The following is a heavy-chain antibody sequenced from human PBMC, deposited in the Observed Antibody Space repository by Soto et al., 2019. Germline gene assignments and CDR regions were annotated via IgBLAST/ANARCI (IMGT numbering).Heavy chain of an antibody. V-gene: IGHV3-23*01. CDR1: GFTFSSYA. Sequence: GGSLRLSCAASGFTFSSYAMSWVRQAPGKGLEWVSAISGSGGSTYYADSVKGRFTISRDNSKNTLYLQMNSLRAEDTAVYYCAKDSLSYYGSGSYYDLLDYWGQGTLVTVSS. CDR3: AKDSLSYYGSGSYYDLLDY. D-gene: IGHD3-10*01. CDR2: ISGSGGST. J-gene: IGHJ4*02.